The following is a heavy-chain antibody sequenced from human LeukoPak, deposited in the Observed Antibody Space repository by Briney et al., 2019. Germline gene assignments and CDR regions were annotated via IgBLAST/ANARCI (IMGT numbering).Heavy chain of an antibody. Sequence: PGGSLRLSCAASGFTFTNNWMIWVRQAPGKGLEWVANINQDGSEQYYVDSVEGRFTISRDNTKNSLSLQMNSLRGEDTAVYYCVRALGSSSADYWGQGTLVTVSS. D-gene: IGHD6-6*01. CDR2: INQDGSEQ. CDR1: GFTFTNNW. J-gene: IGHJ4*02. V-gene: IGHV3-7*01. CDR3: VRALGSSSADY.